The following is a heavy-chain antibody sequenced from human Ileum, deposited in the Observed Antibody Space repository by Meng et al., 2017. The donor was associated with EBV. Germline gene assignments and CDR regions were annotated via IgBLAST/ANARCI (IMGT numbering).Heavy chain of an antibody. Sequence: QVQLRQWGAGLLKPPEPLSLTCAVYGGSFSGYYGSWIRQPPGKGLEWIGEINHRGGAFYNPSLKSRVTMSIDTSKNQFSLKLNSVTAADTAVYYCASHPGGNSQYYSSGDDYWGQGALVTVSS. J-gene: IGHJ4*02. CDR3: ASHPGGNSQYYSSGDDY. V-gene: IGHV4-34*01. D-gene: IGHD3-22*01. CDR2: INHRGGA. CDR1: GGSFSGYY.